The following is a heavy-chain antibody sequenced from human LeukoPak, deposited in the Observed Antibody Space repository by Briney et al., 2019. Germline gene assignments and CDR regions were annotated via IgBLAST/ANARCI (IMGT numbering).Heavy chain of an antibody. Sequence: GESLKISCKGSGYSFTSYWIAWVRQMPGKGLEWMGIIYPRDSDTVYSPSFQGQVIMSVDKSISTAYLQWSSLKASDTAIYFCARRDYGGHAAYFDYWGQGTLVTVSS. CDR1: GYSFTSYW. D-gene: IGHD4-17*01. CDR2: IYPRDSDT. CDR3: ARRDYGGHAAYFDY. J-gene: IGHJ4*02. V-gene: IGHV5-51*01.